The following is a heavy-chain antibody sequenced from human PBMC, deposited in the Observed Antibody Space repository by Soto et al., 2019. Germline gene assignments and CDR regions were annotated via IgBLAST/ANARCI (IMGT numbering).Heavy chain of an antibody. CDR2: INPNSGGT. CDR1: GYTFTGYY. Sequence: ASVKVSCKASGYTFTGYYMHWVRQAPGQGLEWMGWINPNSGGTNYAQKFQGSVTMTRDTSISTAYMELSRLRSDDTAVYYCARVHQLVLESYFDYWGQGTLVTVSS. D-gene: IGHD6-13*01. CDR3: ARVHQLVLESYFDY. V-gene: IGHV1-2*02. J-gene: IGHJ4*02.